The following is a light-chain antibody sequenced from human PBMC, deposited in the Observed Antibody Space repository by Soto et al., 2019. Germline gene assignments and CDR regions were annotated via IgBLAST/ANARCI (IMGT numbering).Light chain of an antibody. Sequence: TQSPSTLSLSPGERATLSCRASQSVSSTYLAWYQHKLGQAPRLLIYGASSKASGIPDRFSGSGSGTDFTLTISRLEPEDFAVYYCQQYGSSPRSFGQGTKVEVK. CDR3: QQYGSSPRS. CDR1: QSVSSTY. J-gene: IGKJ1*01. CDR2: GAS. V-gene: IGKV3-20*01.